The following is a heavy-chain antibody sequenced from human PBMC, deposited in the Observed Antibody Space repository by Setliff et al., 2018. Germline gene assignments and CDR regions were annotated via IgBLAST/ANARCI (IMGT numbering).Heavy chain of an antibody. D-gene: IGHD6-13*01. CDR2: INPSGGST. J-gene: IGHJ6*02. Sequence: GASVKVSCKASGYTFTRYYMHWVRQAPGQGLEWMGIINPSGGSTSYAQKFQGRVTMTRDTSTSTVYMELSSLRSEDTAVYYCARVSMYSSSWYYYYYGMDVWGQGTTVTVSS. CDR1: GYTFTRYY. V-gene: IGHV1-46*01. CDR3: ARVSMYSSSWYYYYYGMDV.